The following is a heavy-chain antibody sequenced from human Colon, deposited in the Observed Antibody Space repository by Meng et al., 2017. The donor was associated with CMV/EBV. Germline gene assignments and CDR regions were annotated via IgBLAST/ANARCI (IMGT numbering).Heavy chain of an antibody. CDR1: GFTCDSYA. D-gene: IGHD2/OR15-2a*01. V-gene: IGHV3-30*04. CDR2: ISFDGRNT. CDR3: ARAGLSLHNYLDY. J-gene: IGHJ4*02. Sequence: CSPSGFTCDSYAMHWVRQTPGKGLEWVALISFDGRNTYYADSVKGRFTISRDNFKVTLYLHMNTVRPEDTAVYYCARAGLSLHNYLDYWGQGTLVPSPQ.